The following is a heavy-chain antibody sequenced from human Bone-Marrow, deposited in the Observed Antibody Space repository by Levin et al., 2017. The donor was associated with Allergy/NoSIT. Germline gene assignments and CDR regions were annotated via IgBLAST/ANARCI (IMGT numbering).Heavy chain of an antibody. J-gene: IGHJ6*03. Sequence: LSLTCAASGFTFSSYSMNWVRQAPGKGLEWVSSIGGSSTDIYYADSVKGRFTISRDNAKNSLFLQMSSLRADDTAVYYCARDFIAATGLMDVWGKGTTVTVSS. V-gene: IGHV3-21*01. D-gene: IGHD6-13*01. CDR3: ARDFIAATGLMDV. CDR2: IGGSSTDI. CDR1: GFTFSSYS.